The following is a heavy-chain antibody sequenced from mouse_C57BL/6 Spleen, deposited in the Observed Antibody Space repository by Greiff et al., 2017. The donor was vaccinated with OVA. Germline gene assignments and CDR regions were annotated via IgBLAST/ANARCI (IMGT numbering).Heavy chain of an antibody. J-gene: IGHJ2*01. CDR2: IYPGDGDT. CDR1: GYAFSSSW. D-gene: IGHD1-1*01. V-gene: IGHV1-82*01. Sequence: VKLQQSGPELVKPGASVKISCKASGYAFSSSWMNWVKQRPGKGLEWIGRIYPGDGDTNYNGKFKGKATLTADKSSSTAYMQLSSLTSEDSAVYFCARPYYYGSRALDYWGQGTTLTVSS. CDR3: ARPYYYGSRALDY.